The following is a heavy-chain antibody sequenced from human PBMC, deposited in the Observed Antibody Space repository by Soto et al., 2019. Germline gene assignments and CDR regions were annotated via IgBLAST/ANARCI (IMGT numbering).Heavy chain of an antibody. D-gene: IGHD2-15*01. CDR1: GFSFSTYG. Sequence: QVQLVESGGRVVQPGTSLRLSCAVSGFSFSTYGMHWVRQAPGKGLEWVAVIWHNGNNKYYADSVKGRFTISRDNSKDTLYLQMNSLRAEDTAVYYCARDTSAGIDLRGQGTLVTVSS. V-gene: IGHV3-33*01. CDR2: IWHNGNNK. CDR3: ARDTSAGIDL. J-gene: IGHJ5*02.